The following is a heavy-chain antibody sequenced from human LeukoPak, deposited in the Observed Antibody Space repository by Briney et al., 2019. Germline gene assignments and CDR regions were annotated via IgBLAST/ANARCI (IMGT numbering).Heavy chain of an antibody. D-gene: IGHD1-26*01. J-gene: IGHJ5*02. CDR3: ARGATKSRTILNWFDP. V-gene: IGHV1-2*02. Sequence: ASVKVSCKASGYTFTGYYMHWVRQAPGQGLEWMGWINPNSGGTNYAQKFQGRVTMTRDTSISTAYMELSRLGSDDTAVYYCARGATKSRTILNWFDPWGQGTLVTVSS. CDR2: INPNSGGT. CDR1: GYTFTGYY.